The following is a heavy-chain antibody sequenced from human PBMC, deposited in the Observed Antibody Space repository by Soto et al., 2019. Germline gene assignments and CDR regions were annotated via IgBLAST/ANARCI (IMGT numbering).Heavy chain of an antibody. J-gene: IGHJ4*02. D-gene: IGHD3-10*01. CDR2: ITGTGNIV. Sequence: PGGSLRLSCAASGFSFSTYTMNWVRQAPGKGLEWVAYITGTGNIVYYADSVKGRFTASRDNAKNTMYLQMNSLRDEDSALYYCKRERQAPPYYFYDYWGQGTLVTVSS. V-gene: IGHV3-48*02. CDR3: KRERQAPPYYFYDY. CDR1: GFSFSTYT.